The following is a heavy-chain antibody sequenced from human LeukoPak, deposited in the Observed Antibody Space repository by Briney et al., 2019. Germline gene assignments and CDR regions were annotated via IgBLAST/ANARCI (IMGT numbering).Heavy chain of an antibody. J-gene: IGHJ4*02. Sequence: GGSLRLSCAASGFTVSSNYMSWVRQAPGKGLEWVSSISGSGGSTNYTDSVKGRFTISRDNSKNTLYLQMNSLRAEDTAVYYCAKRTYYYDSSGYYHRIDYWGQGTLVTVSS. CDR2: ISGSGGST. D-gene: IGHD3-22*01. CDR3: AKRTYYYDSSGYYHRIDY. CDR1: GFTVSSNY. V-gene: IGHV3-23*01.